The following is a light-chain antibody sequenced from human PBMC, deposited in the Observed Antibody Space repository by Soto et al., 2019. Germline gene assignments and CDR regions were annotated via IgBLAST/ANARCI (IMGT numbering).Light chain of an antibody. J-gene: IGKJ5*01. V-gene: IGKV3-20*01. CDR2: GAS. CDR1: QSVAYTY. CDR3: QQYGSSPIT. Sequence: EIVLTQSPATLSLSPVERATLSCRASQSVAYTYLAWFQQKPGQAPRLLIHGASSRATGIPDRISGSGSGTDFTLTISRLEPEDFAVYYCQQYGSSPITFGQGTRLEIK.